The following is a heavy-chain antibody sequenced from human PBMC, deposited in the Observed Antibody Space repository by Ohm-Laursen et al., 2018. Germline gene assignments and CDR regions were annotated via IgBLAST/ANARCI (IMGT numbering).Heavy chain of an antibody. CDR1: GAPISTHY. J-gene: IGHJ3*02. CDR3: ARRGHAFDI. Sequence: SETLSLTCTVSGAPISTHYWSWIRQPPGKGLEWIGYIYYSGTTNYNPSLKSRVTISLNTSRNQFSLKLISVTAADTAVYYCARRGHAFDIWGQGTMVTVSS. CDR2: IYYSGTT. V-gene: IGHV4-59*11.